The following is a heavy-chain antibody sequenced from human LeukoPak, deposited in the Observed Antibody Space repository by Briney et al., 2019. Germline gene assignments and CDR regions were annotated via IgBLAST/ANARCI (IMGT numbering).Heavy chain of an antibody. CDR3: ARRNYYDRSGYFDY. J-gene: IGHJ4*02. V-gene: IGHV5-51*01. Sequence: GESLKISLQATGYSFTSYWIGWVRQMPGKGLEWMGIIHPGDSDTRYSPSFQGQVTISADKSISTAYLQWSSLKASDTAKYYCARRNYYDRSGYFDYWGQGTLVTVSS. CDR1: GYSFTSYW. D-gene: IGHD3-22*01. CDR2: IHPGDSDT.